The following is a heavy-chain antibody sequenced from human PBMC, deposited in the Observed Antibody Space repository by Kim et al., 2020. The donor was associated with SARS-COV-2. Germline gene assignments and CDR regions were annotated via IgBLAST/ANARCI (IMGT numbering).Heavy chain of an antibody. CDR3: VRVRYNSGPDYFDY. CDR2: ISTNGDTT. J-gene: IGHJ4*02. CDR1: GFIFSAAG. V-gene: IGHV3-64*01. Sequence: GGSLRLSCAASGFIFSAAGMHWVRQAPGKGLEYVAAISTNGDTTYYGKSVKGRFTISRDDSKNTLYLQMGSLRAEDTAVYFCVRVRYNSGPDYFDYWGQG. D-gene: IGHD5-18*01.